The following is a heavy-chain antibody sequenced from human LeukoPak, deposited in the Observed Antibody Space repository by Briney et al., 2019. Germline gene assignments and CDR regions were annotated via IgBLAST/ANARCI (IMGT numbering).Heavy chain of an antibody. D-gene: IGHD1-14*01. J-gene: IGHJ4*02. V-gene: IGHV3-30*04. CDR3: TTYDY. CDR2: ISFDGSNK. CDR1: GFTFSSYA. Sequence: PGGSLRLSCAASGFTFSSYAMHGVREAPGKGLEWVAVISFDGSNKYYADSVKGRFTISRDNSKNTLYLQMNSLKTEDTAVYYCTTYDYWGQGTLVTVSS.